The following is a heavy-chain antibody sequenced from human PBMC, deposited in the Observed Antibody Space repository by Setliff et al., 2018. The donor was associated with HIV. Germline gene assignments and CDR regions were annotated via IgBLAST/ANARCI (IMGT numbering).Heavy chain of an antibody. V-gene: IGHV4-61*09. D-gene: IGHD2-21*01. J-gene: IGHJ4*02. CDR2: VYTSGST. Sequence: PLETLSLTCTVSGDSISSGSYYWSWIRQPAGKGLEWIGHVYTSGSTYFNPTLKSRVTLSIDSSKNLFSLKLNSLTAADTAVYFCAAQDLDLVKYYYMDYWGPGALVTVSS. CDR1: GDSISSGSYY. CDR3: AAQDLDLVKYYYMDY.